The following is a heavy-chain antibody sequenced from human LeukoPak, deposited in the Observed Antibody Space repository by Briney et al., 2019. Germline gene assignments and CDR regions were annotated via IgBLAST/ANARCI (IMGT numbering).Heavy chain of an antibody. CDR1: GFTFSDYY. CDR2: ISSSGSTI. Sequence: GGSLRLSCAASGFTFSDYYMSGIRQAPGKGLEWVSYISSSGSTIYYADSVKGRFTISRDNAKNSLYLQMNSLRAEDTAVYYCARDNLYDSSGYYPHFDYWGQGTLVTVSS. V-gene: IGHV3-11*01. CDR3: ARDNLYDSSGYYPHFDY. J-gene: IGHJ4*02. D-gene: IGHD3-22*01.